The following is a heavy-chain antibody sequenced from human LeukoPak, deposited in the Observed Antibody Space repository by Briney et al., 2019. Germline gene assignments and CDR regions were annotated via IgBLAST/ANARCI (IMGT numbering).Heavy chain of an antibody. D-gene: IGHD3-16*02. J-gene: IGHJ4*02. CDR3: ARGPYDYVWGSYRLFDY. V-gene: IGHV1-69*05. CDR1: GGTFSSYA. CDR2: IIPIFGTA. Sequence: SVKFSCKASGGTFSSYAISWVRQAPGQGLEWMGGIIPIFGTANYAQKFQGRVTITTDESTSTAYMELSSLRSEDTAVYYCARGPYDYVWGSYRLFDYWGQGTLVTVSS.